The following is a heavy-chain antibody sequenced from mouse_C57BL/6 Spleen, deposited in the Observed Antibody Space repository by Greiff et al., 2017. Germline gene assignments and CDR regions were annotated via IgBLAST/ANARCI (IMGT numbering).Heavy chain of an antibody. V-gene: IGHV1-72*01. J-gene: IGHJ2*01. CDR1: GYTFTSYW. CDR2: IDPNSGGT. CDR3: AREGFITTVYFEY. D-gene: IGHD1-1*01. Sequence: QVQLQQPGAELVQPGASVKLSCKASGYTFTSYWMHWVKQRPGRGLEWIGRIDPNSGGTKYNEKFKSKATLTGDKPSSTAYLQLSSLTSEDSAVYYCAREGFITTVYFEYWGQGTTLTAAS.